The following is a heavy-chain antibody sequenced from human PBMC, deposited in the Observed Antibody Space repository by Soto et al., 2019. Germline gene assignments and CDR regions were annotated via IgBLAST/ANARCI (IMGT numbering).Heavy chain of an antibody. CDR1: GFTFGSYS. V-gene: IGHV3-21*01. CDR3: ARDGLSSSPQDY. J-gene: IGHJ4*02. D-gene: IGHD6-6*01. Sequence: GGSLRLSCAASGFTFGSYSMNWVRQAPGKGLEWVSSISSSSSYIYYADSVKGRFTISRDNAKNSLYLQMNSLRAEDTAVYYCARDGLSSSPQDYWGQGTLVTVSS. CDR2: ISSSSSYI.